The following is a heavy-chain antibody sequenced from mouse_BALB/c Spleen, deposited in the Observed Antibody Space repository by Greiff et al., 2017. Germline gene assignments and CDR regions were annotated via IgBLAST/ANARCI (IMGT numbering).Heavy chain of an antibody. D-gene: IGHD2-2*01. Sequence: VQLKESGGDLVKPGGSLKLSCAASGFTFSSYGMSWVRQTPDKRLEWVATISSGGSYTYYPDSVKGRFTISRDNAKNTLYLQMSSLKSEDTAMYYCARHPLRGYDDYAMDYWGQGTSVTVSS. V-gene: IGHV5-6*01. CDR2: ISSGGSYT. CDR3: ARHPLRGYDDYAMDY. CDR1: GFTFSSYG. J-gene: IGHJ4*01.